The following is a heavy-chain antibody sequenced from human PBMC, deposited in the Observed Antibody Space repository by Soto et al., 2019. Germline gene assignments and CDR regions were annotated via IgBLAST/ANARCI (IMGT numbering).Heavy chain of an antibody. V-gene: IGHV3-23*01. Sequence: EGQLLESGGGLLQPGGSLRLSCAASGFIFSNYDMSWVRQAPGKGLEWVSAISVSGDTTYYADSVKGRFTISRDNSKNTLYLQINTLRAEDTAVYYCAKNRNTGVAGTSCWFGPWGQGTLVTVSS. CDR3: AKNRNTGVAGTSCWFGP. CDR2: ISVSGDTT. D-gene: IGHD6-19*01. CDR1: GFIFSNYD. J-gene: IGHJ5*02.